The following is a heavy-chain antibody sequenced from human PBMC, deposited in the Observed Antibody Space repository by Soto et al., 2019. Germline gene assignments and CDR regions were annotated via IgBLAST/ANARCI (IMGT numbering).Heavy chain of an antibody. CDR2: INSDGSST. Sequence: GGSLRLSCAASGFTFSSYWMHWVRQAPGKGLVWVSRINSDGSSTSYADSVKGRFTISRDNAKNTLYLQMNSLRAEDTAVYYCARGRGYYDFWGGHYGMDVWGQGTTVTVSS. D-gene: IGHD3-3*01. CDR1: GFTFSSYW. J-gene: IGHJ6*02. CDR3: ARGRGYYDFWGGHYGMDV. V-gene: IGHV3-74*01.